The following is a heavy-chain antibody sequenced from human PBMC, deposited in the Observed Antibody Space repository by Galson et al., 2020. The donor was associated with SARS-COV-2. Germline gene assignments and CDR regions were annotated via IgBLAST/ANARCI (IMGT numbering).Heavy chain of an antibody. CDR2: INPNSGGT. J-gene: IGHJ4*02. CDR3: ARGLAYSRLTGAIGY. CDR1: GYTFTGYY. D-gene: IGHD6-13*01. Sequence: ASVKVSCKASGYTFTGYYMHWVRQAPGQGLEWMGWINPNSGGTNYAQKFQGRVTMTRDTSISTAYMELSRLRSDDTAVYYCARGLAYSRLTGAIGYWGQGTLVTVSS. V-gene: IGHV1-2*02.